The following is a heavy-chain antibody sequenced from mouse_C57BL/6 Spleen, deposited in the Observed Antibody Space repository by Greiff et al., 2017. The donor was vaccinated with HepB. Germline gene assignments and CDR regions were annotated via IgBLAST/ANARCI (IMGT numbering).Heavy chain of an antibody. CDR1: GYAFSSSW. CDR2: IYPGDGDT. CDR3: ARKDDGYPYYFDY. Sequence: QVQLQQSGPELVKPGASVKISCKASGYAFSSSWMNWVKQRPGKGLEWIGRIYPGDGDTNYNGKFKGKATLTADKSSSTAYMQLSSLTSEDSAVYFGARKDDGYPYYFDYWGQGTTLTVSS. V-gene: IGHV1-82*01. D-gene: IGHD2-3*01. J-gene: IGHJ2*01.